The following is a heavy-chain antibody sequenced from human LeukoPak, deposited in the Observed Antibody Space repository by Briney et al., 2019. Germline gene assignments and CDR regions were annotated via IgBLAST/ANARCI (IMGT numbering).Heavy chain of an antibody. D-gene: IGHD3-10*01. J-gene: IGHJ4*02. CDR3: ARVPHAMVRGAIITEFYFDY. CDR2: ISSSSNYI. V-gene: IGHV3-21*01. CDR1: GLTFSSYS. Sequence: PGGSLRLSCAASGLTFSSYSMNWVRQAPGKGLEWVSPISSSSNYIYYADSVKGRFTISRDNAKNSLYLQMNSLRAEDTAVYYCARVPHAMVRGAIITEFYFDYWGQGTLVTVSS.